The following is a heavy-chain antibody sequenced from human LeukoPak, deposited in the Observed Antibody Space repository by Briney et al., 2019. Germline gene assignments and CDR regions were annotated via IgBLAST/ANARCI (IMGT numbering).Heavy chain of an antibody. CDR2: MNPNSGNT. V-gene: IGHV1-8*01. Sequence: ASVKVSSKASGYTFTIYDINWVRQATGQGRERMGWMNPNSGNTGYAQKFQGRVTMTSNTSISTAYMELSSLRSEDSAVYYCPRAGSRRGIDYWGQGTLVTVSS. J-gene: IGHJ4*02. D-gene: IGHD1-26*01. CDR3: PRAGSRRGIDY. CDR1: GYTFTIYD.